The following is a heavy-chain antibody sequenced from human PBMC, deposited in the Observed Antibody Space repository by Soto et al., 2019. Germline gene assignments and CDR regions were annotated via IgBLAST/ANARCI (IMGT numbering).Heavy chain of an antibody. CDR2: ISYDGSKK. V-gene: IGHV3-30*03. J-gene: IGHJ4*02. Sequence: QVQLVESGGGVVQPGRSLRLSCAASGFTFSSYGMHWVRQAPGKGLAWVAVISYDGSKKYYADSVKGRFTTPRVNAENRLYLQMNSLTAEDKAVYYCAPWFGAFDYWGQGTLVTVSS. CDR3: APWFGAFDY. CDR1: GFTFSSYG. D-gene: IGHD3-10*01.